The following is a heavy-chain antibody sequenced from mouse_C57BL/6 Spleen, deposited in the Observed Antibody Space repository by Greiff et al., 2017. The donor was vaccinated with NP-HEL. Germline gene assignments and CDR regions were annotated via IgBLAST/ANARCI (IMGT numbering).Heavy chain of an antibody. CDR3: ARYGGYDVAMDY. V-gene: IGHV3-8*01. CDR2: ISYSGST. Sequence: EVKLQQSGPGLAKPSQSLSLTCSVPGYSLTSDYWNWIRKFPGNKLEYMGYISYSGSTYYNPSLKSRISITRDTSKNQYYLQLNSVTTEDTATYYGARYGGYDVAMDYWGQGTSVTVSS. D-gene: IGHD2-2*01. J-gene: IGHJ4*01. CDR1: GYSLTSDY.